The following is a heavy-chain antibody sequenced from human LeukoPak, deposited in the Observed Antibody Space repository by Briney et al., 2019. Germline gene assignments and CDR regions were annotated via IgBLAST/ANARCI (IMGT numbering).Heavy chain of an antibody. CDR1: GGTISSYT. D-gene: IGHD2-15*01. Sequence: SVKVSCKASGGTISSYTISWVRQAPGQGLEWMGRIIPILGIANYAQKFQGRVTITADKSTSTAYMELSSLRSEDTAVYYCARDRRCSGGSCYSEHYYYGMDVWGQGTTVTVSS. J-gene: IGHJ6*02. V-gene: IGHV1-69*04. CDR3: ARDRRCSGGSCYSEHYYYGMDV. CDR2: IIPILGIA.